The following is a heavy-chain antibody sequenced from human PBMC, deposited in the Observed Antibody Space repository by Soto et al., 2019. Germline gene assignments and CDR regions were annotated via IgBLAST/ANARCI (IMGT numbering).Heavy chain of an antibody. J-gene: IGHJ5*01. CDR3: ARYIVTTISFDS. CDR2: IYYSGSA. D-gene: IGHD5-12*01. Sequence: SETLSLTCTVSGGSISSGGYYWSWIRQHPGKGLEWIGYIYYSGSAYYNPSLKSRVTISLDTSKNQFSLKLSSVTAADTAVYYCARYIVTTISFDSWGQGTLVTVSS. V-gene: IGHV4-31*03. CDR1: GGSISSGGYY.